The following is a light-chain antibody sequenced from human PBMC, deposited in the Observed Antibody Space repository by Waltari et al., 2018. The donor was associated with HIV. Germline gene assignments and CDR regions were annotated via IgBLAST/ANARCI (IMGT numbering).Light chain of an antibody. J-gene: IGLJ3*02. V-gene: IGLV2-14*01. CDR3: ASYTITSTLV. Sequence: QSALTQPASVSGSLGQSITISCIRPSSDIATYNYVSWYQHHPDKAPRLVIYDANSRPSGVPFRFSGSKSGNTASLTISGLQAEDEADYYCASYTITSTLVFGGGTKVTVL. CDR2: DAN. CDR1: SSDIATYNY.